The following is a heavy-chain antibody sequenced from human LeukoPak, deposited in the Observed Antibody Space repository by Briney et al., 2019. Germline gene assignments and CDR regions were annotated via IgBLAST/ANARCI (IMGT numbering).Heavy chain of an antibody. D-gene: IGHD2-15*01. J-gene: IGHJ6*02. Sequence: PSETLSLTCTVSGGSISSSSYYWGWIRQPPGKGLEWIGSIYYSGSTYYNPSLKSRVTISVDTSKNQFSLKLSSVTAADTAVYYCARSSRYCSGGSCVYYYYGMDVWGQGTTVTVSS. CDR2: IYYSGST. CDR3: ARSSRYCSGGSCVYYYYGMDV. V-gene: IGHV4-39*07. CDR1: GGSISSSSYY.